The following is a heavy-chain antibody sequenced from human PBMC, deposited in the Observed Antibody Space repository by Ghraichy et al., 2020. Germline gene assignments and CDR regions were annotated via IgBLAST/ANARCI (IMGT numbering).Heavy chain of an antibody. Sequence: SVKVSCKASGGTFSSYAISWVRQAPGQGLEWMGGIIPIFGTANYAQKFQGRVTITADESTSTAYMELSSLRSEDTAVYYCATSPAGGYCSGGSCRYYYYGMDVWGQGTTVTVSS. J-gene: IGHJ6*02. CDR3: ATSPAGGYCSGGSCRYYYYGMDV. CDR1: GGTFSSYA. CDR2: IIPIFGTA. D-gene: IGHD2-15*01. V-gene: IGHV1-69*13.